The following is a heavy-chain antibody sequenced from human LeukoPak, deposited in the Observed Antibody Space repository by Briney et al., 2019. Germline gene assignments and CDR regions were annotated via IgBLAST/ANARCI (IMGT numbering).Heavy chain of an antibody. CDR1: GFTFSSYA. Sequence: RPGGSLRLSCAASGFTFSSYAMHWVRQAPGKGLEWVAVISYDGSNKYYADSVKGRFTISRDNSKNTLYLQMNSLRAEDTAVYYCARGLMVRGAAFDYWGQGTLVTVSS. D-gene: IGHD3-10*01. J-gene: IGHJ4*02. CDR2: ISYDGSNK. CDR3: ARGLMVRGAAFDY. V-gene: IGHV3-30*04.